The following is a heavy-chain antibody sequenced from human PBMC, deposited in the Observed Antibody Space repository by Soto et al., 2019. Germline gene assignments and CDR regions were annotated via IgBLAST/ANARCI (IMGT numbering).Heavy chain of an antibody. V-gene: IGHV3-30*18. CDR2: VSHEGSVQ. D-gene: IGHD6-19*01. CDR3: AKEISPKAGKWYFDL. CDR1: GFTFNNYG. J-gene: IGHJ2*01. Sequence: QVQLVESGGGVVQPGWSLRLSCAASGFTFNNYGMHWVRQAPGKGLEWVAVVSHEGSVQYYADSAKGRFTISRDNSKNTLYLQMNSLRDDDTAVYYCAKEISPKAGKWYFDLWGRGTLVTVSS.